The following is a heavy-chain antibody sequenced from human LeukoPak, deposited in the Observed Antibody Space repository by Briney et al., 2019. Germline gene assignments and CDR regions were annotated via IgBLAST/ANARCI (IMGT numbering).Heavy chain of an antibody. V-gene: IGHV4-34*01. D-gene: IGHD3-10*01. Sequence: SETLSLTCAVYGGSFSGYYWSWIRQPPGKGLEWIGEINDSGTTFYNPSLKSRLAISVDPSKNQFSVKLNSVTAADTAVYYCAKSNGYGLIDIWGQGTMVTVSS. CDR1: GGSFSGYY. CDR3: AKSNGYGLIDI. CDR2: INDSGTT. J-gene: IGHJ3*02.